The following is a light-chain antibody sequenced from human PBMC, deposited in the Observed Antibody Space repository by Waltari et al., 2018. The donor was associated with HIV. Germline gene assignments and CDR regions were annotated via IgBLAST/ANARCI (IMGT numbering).Light chain of an antibody. Sequence: QSVLTQPPSASGTPGQRVTISCSGSRSNIGSNFVHWYQQVPGAAPKLLIYRSYQRPSGVSGRFSGSKSGTSASLAISGLRSEDEADYFCAAWDDSLSVVFGGGTKLTVL. CDR3: AAWDDSLSVV. J-gene: IGLJ2*01. CDR2: RSY. V-gene: IGLV1-47*01. CDR1: RSNIGSNF.